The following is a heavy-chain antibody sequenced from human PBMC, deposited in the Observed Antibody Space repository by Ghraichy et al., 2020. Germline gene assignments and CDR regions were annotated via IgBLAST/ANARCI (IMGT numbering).Heavy chain of an antibody. D-gene: IGHD2-2*01. CDR2: IYYSGST. Sequence: SETLSLTCTVTGGSISSYYWSWIRQPPGKGLEWIGYIYYSGSTNYNPSLKSRVTISVDTSKNQFSLKLSSVTAADTAVYYCARHEGSTSSYNWFDPWGQGTLVTVSS. CDR1: GGSISSYY. V-gene: IGHV4-59*01. CDR3: ARHEGSTSSYNWFDP. J-gene: IGHJ5*02.